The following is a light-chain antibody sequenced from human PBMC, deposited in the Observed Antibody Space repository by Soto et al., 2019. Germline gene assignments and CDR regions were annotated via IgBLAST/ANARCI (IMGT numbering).Light chain of an antibody. V-gene: IGKV3-11*01. J-gene: IGKJ5*01. CDR1: PSVTNY. CDR3: QQSNIWPPVT. CDR2: GAF. Sequence: EIVLTQSPATLALSPGERATLSCRASPSVTNYLAWYQQEPGQPPRLIVYGAFNRAAGIPARFSGSGSGTDFTLTISSLEPEDSAVYYCQQSNIWPPVTCGQGTRLEIK.